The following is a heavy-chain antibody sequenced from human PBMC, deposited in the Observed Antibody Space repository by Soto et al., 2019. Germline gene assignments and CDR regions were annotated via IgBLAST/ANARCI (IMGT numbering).Heavy chain of an antibody. Sequence: LILSCAASGFTFSSYWMHWVRQAPGKGLVWVSRINSDGSSTSYADSVKGRFTISRDNAKNTLYLQMNSLRAEDTAVYYCAKPPNYYDSSGYYDYWGQGTLVTVSS. V-gene: IGHV3-74*01. CDR3: AKPPNYYDSSGYYDY. D-gene: IGHD3-22*01. CDR1: GFTFSSYW. CDR2: INSDGSST. J-gene: IGHJ4*02.